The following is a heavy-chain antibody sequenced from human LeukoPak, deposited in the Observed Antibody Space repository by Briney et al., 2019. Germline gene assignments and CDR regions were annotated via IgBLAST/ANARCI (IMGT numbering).Heavy chain of an antibody. CDR2: ISSSSSYI. Sequence: GGPLRLSCAASGFTFSSYSMNWVRQAPGKGLEWVSSISSSSSYIYYADSVKGRFTISRDNAKNSLYLQMNSLRAEDTAVYYCARVRVVTALGYFDYWGQGTLATVSS. J-gene: IGHJ4*02. CDR1: GFTFSSYS. CDR3: ARVRVVTALGYFDY. D-gene: IGHD2-21*02. V-gene: IGHV3-21*01.